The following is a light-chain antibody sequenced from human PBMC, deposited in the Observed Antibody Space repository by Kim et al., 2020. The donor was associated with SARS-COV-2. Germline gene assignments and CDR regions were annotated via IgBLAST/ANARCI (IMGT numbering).Light chain of an antibody. CDR2: DKN. J-gene: IGLJ2*01. V-gene: IGLV3-19*01. Sequence: ALGQTVRITCQGDSLRSYYASWYQQKPGQAPLLVIYDKNNRPSGIPDRFSGSSSGNTASLTITGAQAEDEADYYCNSRDSSGNHVLFGGGTQLTVL. CDR1: SLRSYY. CDR3: NSRDSSGNHVL.